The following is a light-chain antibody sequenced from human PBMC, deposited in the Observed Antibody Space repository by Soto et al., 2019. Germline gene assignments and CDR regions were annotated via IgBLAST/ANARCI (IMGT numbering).Light chain of an antibody. CDR3: FSYTRSDTYV. V-gene: IGLV2-18*02. Sequence: QSVLTQAPSVAGSPGQSVTISCTGTNNDVGGYKGVSWYQQSPGTAPKLMIYEVSNRPSGVPDRFSGSKSGNTASLTISGLQAEDEADYYCFSYTRSDTYVFGTGTKLTVL. CDR1: NNDVGGYKG. J-gene: IGLJ1*01. CDR2: EVS.